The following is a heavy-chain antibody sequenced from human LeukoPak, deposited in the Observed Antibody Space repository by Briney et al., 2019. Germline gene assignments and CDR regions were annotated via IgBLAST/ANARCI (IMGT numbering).Heavy chain of an antibody. D-gene: IGHD3-22*01. V-gene: IGHV3-21*01. CDR2: ISGSSSYI. CDR1: GFTFSSYS. CDR3: ARRARDYYDSSGYYEYFQH. J-gene: IGHJ1*01. Sequence: GGSLRLSCAASGFTFSSYSMNWVRQAPGKGLEWVSSISGSSSYIYHADSVKGRFTISRDNAKNSLYLQMNSLRAEDTAVYYCARRARDYYDSSGYYEYFQHWGQGTLVTVSS.